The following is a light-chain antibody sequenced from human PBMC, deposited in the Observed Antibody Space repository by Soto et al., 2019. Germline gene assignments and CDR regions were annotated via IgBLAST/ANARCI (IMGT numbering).Light chain of an antibody. J-gene: IGLJ1*01. CDR1: ALPKQY. Sequence: SYELTQPPSVSVSPGQTARITCSGDALPKQYAYWYQQKPGQAPVLVIYKDSERPSGIPERFSGSSSGTTVTLTISGVQAEDEADYYCQSADSSGTRVFGTGTNLTVL. CDR3: QSADSSGTRV. CDR2: KDS. V-gene: IGLV3-25*03.